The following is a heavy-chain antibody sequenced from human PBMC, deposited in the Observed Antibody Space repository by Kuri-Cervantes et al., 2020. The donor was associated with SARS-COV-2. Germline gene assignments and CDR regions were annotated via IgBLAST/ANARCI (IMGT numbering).Heavy chain of an antibody. CDR2: MNPNSGNT. Sequence: ASVKVTCKASSYTFTSYGISWVRQAPGQGLEWMGWMNPNSGNTGYAQKFQGRVTMTRNTSISTAYTELSSLRSEDTAVYYCAGVASSWYSLDYYYYMDVWGKGTTVTVSS. D-gene: IGHD6-13*01. CDR3: AGVASSWYSLDYYYYMDV. J-gene: IGHJ6*03. V-gene: IGHV1-8*02. CDR1: SYTFTSYG.